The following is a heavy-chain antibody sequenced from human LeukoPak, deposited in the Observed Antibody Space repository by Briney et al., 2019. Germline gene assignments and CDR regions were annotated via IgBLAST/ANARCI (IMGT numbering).Heavy chain of an antibody. D-gene: IGHD2-2*01. CDR1: GYTFTGYY. CDR3: ARQMRYCSSTSCYGNWFDP. CDR2: INPNSGGT. V-gene: IGHV1-2*04. J-gene: IGHJ5*02. Sequence: ASVKVACKASGYTFTGYYMHWVRQAPGQGLEWRGWINPNSGGTNYAQKFQGWVTMTRDTSISTAYMELSRLRSDDTAVYYCARQMRYCSSTSCYGNWFDPWGQGTLVTVSS.